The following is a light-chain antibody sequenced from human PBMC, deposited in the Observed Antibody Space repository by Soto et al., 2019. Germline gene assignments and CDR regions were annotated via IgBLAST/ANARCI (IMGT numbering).Light chain of an antibody. CDR2: GAS. Sequence: EIVMTQSPATLSVSPGERATLSCRASQSVSSNLAWYQQKPGQAPRLLIYGASTRSTGIPARYSGCGSGTEFTLTFSSLQSEDFAVFYCQQYSNWPPMYTFGQGNKLEIK. J-gene: IGKJ2*01. V-gene: IGKV3-15*01. CDR3: QQYSNWPPMYT. CDR1: QSVSSN.